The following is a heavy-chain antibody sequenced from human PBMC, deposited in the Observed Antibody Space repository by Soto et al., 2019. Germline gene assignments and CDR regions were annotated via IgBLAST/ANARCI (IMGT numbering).Heavy chain of an antibody. V-gene: IGHV4-31*03. D-gene: IGHD2-15*01. Sequence: QVQLQESGPGLVKPSQTLSLTCTVSGGSISSGGYYWSWIRQHPGKGLEWIGYIYYSGSTYYNPSLKSXATXSXVTSKNQFSLKLSSVTAADTAMYYCARVVAATHNDYWGQGTLVTVSS. J-gene: IGHJ4*02. CDR3: ARVVAATHNDY. CDR2: IYYSGST. CDR1: GGSISSGGYY.